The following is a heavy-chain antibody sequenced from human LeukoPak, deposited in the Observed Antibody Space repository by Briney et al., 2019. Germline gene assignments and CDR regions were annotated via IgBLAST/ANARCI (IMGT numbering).Heavy chain of an antibody. V-gene: IGHV1-69*13. CDR1: GGDFSNYG. J-gene: IGHJ4*02. Sequence: ASVKVSCKASGGDFSNYGITWVRQAPGQGLEWMGGIIPIFGTTNYAHNFQGRVTFTADEFTSTAYMELSSLKSEDTAMYYCARAKTRQWLASPFDYWGQGTQVTVSS. D-gene: IGHD6-19*01. CDR2: IIPIFGTT. CDR3: ARAKTRQWLASPFDY.